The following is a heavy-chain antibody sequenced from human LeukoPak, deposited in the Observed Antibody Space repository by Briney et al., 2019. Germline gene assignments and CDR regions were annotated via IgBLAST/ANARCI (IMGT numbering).Heavy chain of an antibody. CDR3: AKDHSWQWLVWDAFDI. D-gene: IGHD6-19*01. CDR1: GFTFSSYA. Sequence: GGSLRLSCAASGFTFSSYAMSWVRQAPGKGLEGGSAISGRGRRTYYADPVQGRSTLSRDNPKNTLYLQMNSLRAEDTAVYYCAKDHSWQWLVWDAFDIWGQGTMVTVSS. J-gene: IGHJ3*02. CDR2: ISGRGRRT. V-gene: IGHV3-23*01.